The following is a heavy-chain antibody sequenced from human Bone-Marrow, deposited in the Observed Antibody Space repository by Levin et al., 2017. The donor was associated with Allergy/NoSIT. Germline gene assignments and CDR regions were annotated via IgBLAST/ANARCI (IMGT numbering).Heavy chain of an antibody. D-gene: IGHD6-19*01. V-gene: IGHV1-2*02. CDR2: INPNSGDT. CDR1: GYTFTDYF. Sequence: ASVKVSCKASGYTFTDYFIHWVRLAPGQGLEWMGWINPNSGDTDSSQNFQGTVTMTRDTSISTAYMEVTSLTSNDTALYYCARISSAAFGMLGQGTVVTVSS. J-gene: IGHJ3*02. CDR3: ARISSAAFGM.